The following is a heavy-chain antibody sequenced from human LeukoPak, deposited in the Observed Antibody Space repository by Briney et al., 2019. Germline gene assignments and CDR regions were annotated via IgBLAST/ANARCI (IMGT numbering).Heavy chain of an antibody. J-gene: IGHJ4*02. V-gene: IGHV1-18*01. CDR3: ARVPSSAHQMFSSDY. Sequence: ASVTVSFKASGYSFNNYGISWVRQVPGQGLEWMAWISAYDGETRCEQNLQGRVTMTTDTSTTTAYMELTSLTTDDTAIYYCARVPSSAHQMFSSDYWGQGTLVTVSS. D-gene: IGHD2-2*01. CDR1: GYSFNNYG. CDR2: ISAYDGET.